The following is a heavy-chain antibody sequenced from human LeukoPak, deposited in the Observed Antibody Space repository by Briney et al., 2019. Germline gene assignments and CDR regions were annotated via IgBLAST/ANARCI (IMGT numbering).Heavy chain of an antibody. D-gene: IGHD3-16*01. J-gene: IGHJ4*02. CDR1: GFSVSSNY. CDR3: ARDRPFGGVLDFDY. CDR2: IYSGGHI. V-gene: IGHV3-53*01. Sequence: GGSLRLSCTVSGFSVSSNYMSWVRQTPGKGLEWVSGIYSGGHIYYADSVKGRFTISRDNSKNTLYLHMNSLRAEDTAVYYCARDRPFGGVLDFDYWGQGTLVTVSS.